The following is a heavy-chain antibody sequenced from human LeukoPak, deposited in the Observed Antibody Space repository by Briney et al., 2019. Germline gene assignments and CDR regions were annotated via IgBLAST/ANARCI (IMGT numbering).Heavy chain of an antibody. CDR3: ARDRVVSGYDY. CDR1: GYTFTGYY. V-gene: IGHV1-2*02. J-gene: IGHJ4*02. CDR2: INPNSGGT. D-gene: IGHD3-22*01. Sequence: GASVKVSCKASGYTFTGYYMHWVRQAPGQGLEWMGWINPNSGGTNYAQKVQGRVTMTRDTSISTAYMELSRLRSDDTAVYYCARDRVVSGYDYWGQGTLVTVSS.